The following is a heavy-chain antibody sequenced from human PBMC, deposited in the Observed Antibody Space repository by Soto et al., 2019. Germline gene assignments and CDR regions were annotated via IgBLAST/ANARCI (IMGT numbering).Heavy chain of an antibody. CDR2: IYYSGST. J-gene: IGHJ4*02. V-gene: IGHV4-39*01. CDR3: ARHVRVSRFYVDY. Sequence: SETLSLTCAVLSASLGDHYWALIRQPPGKGLEWIGSIYYSGSTYYNPSLKSRVTISVETSKNKFSLKLSYVTAADTAVYYCARHVRVSRFYVDYWGQGIMVTVSS. CDR1: SASLGDHY. D-gene: IGHD2-8*01.